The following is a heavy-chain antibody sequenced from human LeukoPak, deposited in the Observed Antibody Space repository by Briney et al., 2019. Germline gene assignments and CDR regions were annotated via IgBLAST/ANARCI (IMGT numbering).Heavy chain of an antibody. J-gene: IGHJ6*03. V-gene: IGHV3-7*01. CDR3: ARDSSVVAALGGTWYYYYYMDV. CDR2: IKQDGSEK. D-gene: IGHD2-15*01. CDR1: GFTFSSYW. Sequence: GGSLRLSCAASGFTFSSYWMSWVRQAPGKGLEWVANIKQDGSEKYYVDSVKGRFTISRVNAKNSLYLQMNSLRAEDTAVYYCARDSSVVAALGGTWYYYYYMDVWGKGTTVTVSS.